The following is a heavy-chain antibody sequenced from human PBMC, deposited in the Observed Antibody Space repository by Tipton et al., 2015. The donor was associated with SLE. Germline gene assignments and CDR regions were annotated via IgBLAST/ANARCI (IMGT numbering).Heavy chain of an antibody. CDR2: GFSTGTT. Sequence: TLSLTCAVSGSSISSSNWWAWIRQPPGKGLQWIGSGFSTGTTYYTPSLRSRAAVSVDTSKNQFSLRLTSATAADTAIYYCARHPGASFDFWGQGILVTVSS. CDR3: ARHPGASFDF. CDR1: GSSISSSNW. V-gene: IGHV4-28*01. J-gene: IGHJ4*02.